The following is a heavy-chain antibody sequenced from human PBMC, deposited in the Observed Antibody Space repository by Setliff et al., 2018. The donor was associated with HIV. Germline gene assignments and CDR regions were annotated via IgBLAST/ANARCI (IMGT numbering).Heavy chain of an antibody. D-gene: IGHD6-19*01. J-gene: IGHJ4*02. CDR3: VRGPQWLVQKGRVYYFDY. Sequence: SETLSLTCTVSGGSISSGPYYWGWIRQPPGKGLEWIGNIYYSGSAYYNPSLQSRVTISVDTSKNQVSLKLNSMTAADTAVYFCVRGPQWLVQKGRVYYFDYWGQGALVTVSS. CDR2: IYYSGSA. V-gene: IGHV4-30-4*08. CDR1: GGSISSGPYY.